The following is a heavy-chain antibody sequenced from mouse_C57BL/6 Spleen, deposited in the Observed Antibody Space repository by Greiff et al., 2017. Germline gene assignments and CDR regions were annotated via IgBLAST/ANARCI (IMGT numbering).Heavy chain of an antibody. CDR1: GYTFTSYW. Sequence: QVQLQQPGAELVRPGSSVKLSCKASGYTFTSYWMDWVKQRPGQGLEWIGNIYPSDSETHYNQKFKDKATLTVDKSSSTAYMQLSSLTSEDSAVYYCARRGNSHFDVWGTGTTVTVSS. V-gene: IGHV1-61*01. CDR3: ARRGNSHFDV. J-gene: IGHJ1*03. CDR2: IYPSDSET.